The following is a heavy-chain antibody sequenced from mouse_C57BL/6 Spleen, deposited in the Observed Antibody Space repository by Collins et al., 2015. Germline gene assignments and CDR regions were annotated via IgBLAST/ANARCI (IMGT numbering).Heavy chain of an antibody. CDR2: IYPGSGST. J-gene: IGHJ4*01. D-gene: IGHD1-3*01. CDR1: SYW. Sequence: SYWITWVKQRPGQGLEWIGDIYPGSGSTNYNEKFKSKATLTVDTSSSTAYMQLSSLTSGDSAVYYCARTELDYAMDYWGQGTSVTVSS. V-gene: IGHV1-55*01. CDR3: ARTELDYAMDY.